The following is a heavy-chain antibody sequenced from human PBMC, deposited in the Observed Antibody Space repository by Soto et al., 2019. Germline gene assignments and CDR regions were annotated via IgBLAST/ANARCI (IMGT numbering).Heavy chain of an antibody. Sequence: PSETLSLTCTVSGGSIRSYYWSWIRQPPGKGLEWIGYIYYSGSTNYNPSLKSRVTISVDRSKNQFSLKLSSVTAADTAVYYCARYSIAARRGIDYWGQGTLVTVSS. CDR2: IYYSGST. V-gene: IGHV4-59*12. CDR3: ARYSIAARRGIDY. CDR1: GGSIRSYY. D-gene: IGHD6-6*01. J-gene: IGHJ4*02.